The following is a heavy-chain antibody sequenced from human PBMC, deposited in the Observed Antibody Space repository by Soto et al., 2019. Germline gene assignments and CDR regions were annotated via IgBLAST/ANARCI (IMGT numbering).Heavy chain of an antibody. Sequence: QVQLVESGGGVVQPGRSLRLSCAASGFIFSNFGMHWVRQAPGKGLEWVAVIWYDGSNEYYADSVTGRFTISKDNSKNMLYQQMNRRRAEDTAVYYCARDDIPGIAVATYGMDVWGQGTKVIVSS. CDR1: GFIFSNFG. V-gene: IGHV3-33*01. CDR2: IWYDGSNE. CDR3: ARDDIPGIAVATYGMDV. D-gene: IGHD6-19*01. J-gene: IGHJ6*02.